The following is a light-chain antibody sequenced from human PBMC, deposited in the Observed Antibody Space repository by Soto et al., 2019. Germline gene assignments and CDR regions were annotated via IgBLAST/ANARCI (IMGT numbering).Light chain of an antibody. J-gene: IGKJ1*01. Sequence: DIQMTQSPSSLSASGGDRVTITCRARQSISSFLNWYQQKPGKVPKLLIYAASTLQSGVPSRFSGSGSGADFTLTISSLQPEDFATYYCQQTYRTWTFGQGTKVEIK. CDR2: AAS. V-gene: IGKV1-39*01. CDR1: QSISSF. CDR3: QQTYRTWT.